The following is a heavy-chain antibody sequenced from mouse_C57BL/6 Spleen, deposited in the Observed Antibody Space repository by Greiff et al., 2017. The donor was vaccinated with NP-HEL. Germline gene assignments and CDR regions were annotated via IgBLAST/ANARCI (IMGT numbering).Heavy chain of an antibody. CDR3: AREITTGKDY. CDR1: GFSLTSYG. J-gene: IGHJ4*01. D-gene: IGHD1-1*01. CDR2: IWSGGST. Sequence: QVQLQQSGPGLVQPSQSLSITCTVSGFSLTSYGVHWVRQSPGKGLEWLGVIWSGGSTDYNAAFLSRLSISKDNSKIQVFFKMNRLQADDTAIYYCAREITTGKDYWGQGTSVTVST. V-gene: IGHV2-2*01.